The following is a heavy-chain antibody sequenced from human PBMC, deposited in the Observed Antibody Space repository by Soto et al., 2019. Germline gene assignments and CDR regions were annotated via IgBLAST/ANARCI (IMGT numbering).Heavy chain of an antibody. CDR2: MNPSTGNT. J-gene: IGHJ5*02. CDR1: GYTFTSYD. D-gene: IGHD6-19*01. CDR3: ARGRIIVAGGFDP. Sequence: GASVKVSCKASGYTFTSYDIILVRQATGQGLEWMGWMNPSTGNTDSAEKFQGRLTMTRNTSISTVYMELSSLSFEDTAVYYCARGRIIVAGGFDPWGQGTLVTVS. V-gene: IGHV1-8*01.